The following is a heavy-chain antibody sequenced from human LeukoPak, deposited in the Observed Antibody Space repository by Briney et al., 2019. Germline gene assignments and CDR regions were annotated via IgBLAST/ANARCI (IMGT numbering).Heavy chain of an antibody. J-gene: IGHJ3*01. CDR3: AKDRSSSSWFDGYDF. CDR1: GFTFSNSW. Sequence: PGGSLRLSCAASGFTFSNSWMSWVRQAPGKGLEWVSAISGSGGTTYYADSVKGRFTISRDNSKNTLFLQMNSLRAEDTAVYYCAKDRSSSSWFDGYDFWGQGTMVTVSS. CDR2: ISGSGGTT. V-gene: IGHV3-23*01. D-gene: IGHD6-13*01.